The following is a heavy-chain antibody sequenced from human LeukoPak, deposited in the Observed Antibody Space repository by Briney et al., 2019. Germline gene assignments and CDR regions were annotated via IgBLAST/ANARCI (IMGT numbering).Heavy chain of an antibody. CDR3: ARERGIAVSNRREFYFEY. Sequence: ASVKVSCKASGYTFTSYYMHWVRQAPGQGLEWMGIINPSGGSTSYAQKFQGRVTMTRDTSTSTVYMELSSLRSEDTAVYYCARERGIAVSNRREFYFEYWGQGTLVTVSS. J-gene: IGHJ4*02. V-gene: IGHV1-46*01. D-gene: IGHD6-19*01. CDR2: INPSGGST. CDR1: GYTFTSYY.